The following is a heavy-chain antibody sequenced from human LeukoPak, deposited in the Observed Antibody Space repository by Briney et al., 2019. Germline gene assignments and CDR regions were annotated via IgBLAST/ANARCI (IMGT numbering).Heavy chain of an antibody. Sequence: PSQTLSLTCTVSGGSISSGSYYWSWIRQPAGKGLEWIGRIYTSGSTNYNPSLKSRVTISVDTSKNQFSLKLSSVTAADTAVYYCARERDGVVIIDRYYYMDVWGKGTTVTVSS. D-gene: IGHD3-3*01. CDR2: IYTSGST. CDR3: ARERDGVVIIDRYYYMDV. J-gene: IGHJ6*03. CDR1: GGSISSGSYY. V-gene: IGHV4-61*02.